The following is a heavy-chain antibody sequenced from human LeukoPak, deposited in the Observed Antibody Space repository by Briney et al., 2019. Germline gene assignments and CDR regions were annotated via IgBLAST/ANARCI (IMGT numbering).Heavy chain of an antibody. CDR2: IYSGGST. D-gene: IGHD3-9*01. V-gene: IGHV3-66*01. J-gene: IGHJ4*02. Sequence: PGGSLRLSCAASGFTVSSNYMSWVRQAPGKGLEWVSVIYSGGSTYYADSVKGRFTISRDNSKNTLYLQMNSLRAEDTAVYYCARMKPDYDISTGYYNEGGYFDYWGQGTLVTVSS. CDR3: ARMKPDYDISTGYYNEGGYFDY. CDR1: GFTVSSNY.